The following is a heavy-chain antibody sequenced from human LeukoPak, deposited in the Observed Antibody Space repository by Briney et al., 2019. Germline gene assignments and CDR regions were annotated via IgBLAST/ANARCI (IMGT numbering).Heavy chain of an antibody. CDR3: TRYNVGFDY. CDR2: ISDSGGTT. V-gene: IGHV3-23*01. J-gene: IGHJ4*02. CDR1: GFTFSSYA. Sequence: GGSLRLSCAASGFTFSSYAMSWVRQAPGKGLEWVSGISDSGGTTYYADSVKGRFTISRDNSKNTAYLQMNSLKTEDTAIYYCTRYNVGFDYWGQGTLVTVSS. D-gene: IGHD1-14*01.